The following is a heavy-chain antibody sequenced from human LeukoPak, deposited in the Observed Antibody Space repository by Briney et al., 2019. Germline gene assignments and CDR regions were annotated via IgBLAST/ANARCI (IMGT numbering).Heavy chain of an antibody. Sequence: GGSLRLSCAASGFTFSSYSMNWVRQAPGKGLEWVSSISSSSSYIYYADSVKGRFTISRDNAKNSLYLQMNSLRAEDTAVYYCARGPDDYGDYSWFDPWGQGTLVTVSS. J-gene: IGHJ5*02. CDR3: ARGPDDYGDYSWFDP. V-gene: IGHV3-21*01. CDR1: GFTFSSYS. CDR2: ISSSSSYI. D-gene: IGHD4-17*01.